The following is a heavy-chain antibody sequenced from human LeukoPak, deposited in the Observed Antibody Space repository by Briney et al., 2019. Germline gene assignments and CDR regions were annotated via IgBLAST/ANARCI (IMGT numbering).Heavy chain of an antibody. CDR1: GFTFTTYS. CDR2: IRGSGGST. CDR3: AKVPTYYYDSRGEYYFDY. J-gene: IGHJ4*02. Sequence: GGSLRLSCAASGFTFTTYSMSWVRQAPGKGLESVSAIRGSGGSTYYADSVKGRFTISRDDSKSTLYLQMNSLRAEDTAVYYCAKVPTYYYDSRGEYYFDYWGQGTLVTVSS. D-gene: IGHD3-22*01. V-gene: IGHV3-23*01.